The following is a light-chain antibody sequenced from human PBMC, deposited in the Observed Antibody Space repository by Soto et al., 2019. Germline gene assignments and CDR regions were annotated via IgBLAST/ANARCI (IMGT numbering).Light chain of an antibody. CDR2: EVS. J-gene: IGLJ1*01. CDR3: TSYTTSSTYV. V-gene: IGLV2-14*01. Sequence: QSVLTQPASVSGSPGQSITISCTGTSSDVGGYNYVSWHQQSPGKAPKLMIYEVSNRPSGVSNRFSGSKSGNTASLTISGLQAEDEADYYCTSYTTSSTYVFGTGTKVTVL. CDR1: SSDVGGYNY.